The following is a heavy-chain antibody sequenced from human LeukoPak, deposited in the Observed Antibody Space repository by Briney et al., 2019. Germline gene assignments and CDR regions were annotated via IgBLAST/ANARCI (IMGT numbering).Heavy chain of an antibody. V-gene: IGHV1-2*02. CDR3: ARANPLYCSSTTCLFDY. CDR2: INPNSGDT. D-gene: IGHD2-2*01. CDR1: GHTFTGYY. Sequence: ASVKLSCKASGHTFTGYYMHWVRQAPGQGFEWMGSINPNSGDTNYAQKFQGRVTMTRDTSISTAHMELSRLRSDDTAVYYCARANPLYCSSTTCLFDYWGQGTLVTVSS. J-gene: IGHJ4*02.